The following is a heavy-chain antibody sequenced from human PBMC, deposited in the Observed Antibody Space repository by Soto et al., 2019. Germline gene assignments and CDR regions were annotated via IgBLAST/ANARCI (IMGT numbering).Heavy chain of an antibody. V-gene: IGHV3-23*01. J-gene: IGHJ5*02. CDR3: AKNSGWFNT. Sequence: PGGSLRLSCAASGFPFSSTDMTWVRQAPGKGLDWVSTIDGSGGTTYYADSVKGRFTISRDSSMNTVYLQMNSLRADDTALYYCAKNSGWFNTWGQGALVTVSS. CDR2: IDGSGGTT. CDR1: GFPFSSTD. D-gene: IGHD3-10*01.